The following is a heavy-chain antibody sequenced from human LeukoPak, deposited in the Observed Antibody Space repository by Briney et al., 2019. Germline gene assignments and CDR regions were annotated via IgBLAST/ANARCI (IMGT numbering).Heavy chain of an antibody. Sequence: GGSLRLSCAASGFTFSDYYMSWIRQAPGEGLEWVSYISGSGSTIYYADSLKGRFTISRDNAKNSLYLQVNSLRAEDTAVYYCARYYDSGASRGPKKTFDIWGQGTMVTVSS. CDR2: ISGSGSTI. D-gene: IGHD3-10*01. CDR1: GFTFSDYY. CDR3: ARYYDSGASRGPKKTFDI. J-gene: IGHJ3*02. V-gene: IGHV3-11*01.